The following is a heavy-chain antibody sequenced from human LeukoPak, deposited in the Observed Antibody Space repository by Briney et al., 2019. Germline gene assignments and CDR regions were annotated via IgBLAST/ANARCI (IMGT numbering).Heavy chain of an antibody. Sequence: GGSLRLSCVASGFPFCSYWMTWVRQAPGKGLEWVANIKQDGSKKSYVDSVKGRFTISRDNAKNSLYLQMNSLRAEDTAIYYCTRVGYIDEGIDYWGQGTLATVSS. J-gene: IGHJ4*02. CDR3: TRVGYIDEGIDY. CDR2: IKQDGSKK. D-gene: IGHD5-24*01. CDR1: GFPFCSYW. V-gene: IGHV3-7*04.